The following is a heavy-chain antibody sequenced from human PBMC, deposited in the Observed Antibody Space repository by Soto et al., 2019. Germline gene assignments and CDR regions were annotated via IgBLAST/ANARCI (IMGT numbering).Heavy chain of an antibody. CDR2: INGGGGTT. D-gene: IGHD3-9*01. V-gene: IGHV3-23*01. CDR3: AKDRHPDGIWTFDY. Sequence: GGSLKLSCAASGFSFSGYTMNWVRQAQGKGLEWISGINGGGGTTYYADSVKGRFTISRDDSKNILYLQMNSPRAEDTAIYYCAKDRHPDGIWTFDYWGRGTLVTVSS. CDR1: GFSFSGYT. J-gene: IGHJ4*02.